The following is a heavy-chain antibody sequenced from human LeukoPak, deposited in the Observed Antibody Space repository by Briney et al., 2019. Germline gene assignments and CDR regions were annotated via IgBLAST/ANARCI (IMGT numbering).Heavy chain of an antibody. V-gene: IGHV3-7*01. CDR3: ARGDSMIVVVKGFDS. CDR1: GFTFSSYW. J-gene: IGHJ4*02. Sequence: GGSMRLSCAVSGFTFSSYWMSWVRQAPGKGLEWVANINRDGSEKYYVDSVKGRFTISRDNSKNTLYLQMGSLRAEDMAMYCCARGDSMIVVVKGFDSWGQGTLVTVSS. D-gene: IGHD3-22*01. CDR2: INRDGSEK.